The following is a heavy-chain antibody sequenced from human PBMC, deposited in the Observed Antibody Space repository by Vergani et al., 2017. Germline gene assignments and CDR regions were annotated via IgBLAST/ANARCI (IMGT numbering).Heavy chain of an antibody. CDR2: INHSGST. CDR3: ARVSGPVVRGHYGMDV. CDR1: GGSFSGYY. Sequence: QVQLQQWGAGLLKPSETLSLTCAVYGGSFSGYYWSWIRQPPGKGLEWIGEINHSGSTNNNPSLKSRVTISVDTSKNQFSLKLSSVTAADTALYYCARVSGPVVRGHYGMDVWGQGP. J-gene: IGHJ6*02. D-gene: IGHD3-10*01. V-gene: IGHV4-34*01.